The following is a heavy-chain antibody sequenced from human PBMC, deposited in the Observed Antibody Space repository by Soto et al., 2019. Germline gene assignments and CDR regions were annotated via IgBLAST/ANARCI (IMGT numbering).Heavy chain of an antibody. J-gene: IGHJ4*02. Sequence: SVKVSCKASGGTFSSYAISWVRQAPGQGLEWMGGIIPIFGTANYAQKFQGRVTITADESTSTAYMELSSLRSEDTAVYYCARSDCSGGSCLFDYWGQGTLVTVSS. CDR2: IIPIFGTA. CDR1: GGTFSSYA. CDR3: ARSDCSGGSCLFDY. D-gene: IGHD2-15*01. V-gene: IGHV1-69*13.